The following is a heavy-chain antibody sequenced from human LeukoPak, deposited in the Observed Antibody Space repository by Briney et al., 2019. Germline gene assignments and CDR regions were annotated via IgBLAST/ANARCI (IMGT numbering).Heavy chain of an antibody. D-gene: IGHD3-10*01. CDR1: GYTFTGYY. CDR3: AALWFGELLIDY. V-gene: IGHV1-2*06. J-gene: IGHJ4*02. Sequence: ASVKVSCKASGYTFTGYYMHWVRQAPGQGLEWMGRINPNSGGTIYAQKFQGRVTMTRDTSISTAYMELSRLRSDDTAVYYCAALWFGELLIDYWGQGTLVTVSS. CDR2: INPNSGGT.